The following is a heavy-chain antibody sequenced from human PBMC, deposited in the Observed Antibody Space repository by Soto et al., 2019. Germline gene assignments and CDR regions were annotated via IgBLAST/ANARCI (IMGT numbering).Heavy chain of an antibody. V-gene: IGHV4-31*03. CDR2: VYYSGRT. Sequence: QVQLQESGPGLVKPSQTLSLTCTVSGGSISSGGYYWSWIRQHPGKGLEWIGYVYYSGRTYYNPSLKSRVTMSVDTSKNQFSLKLSSVTAADTAVYYCATYGSGTYKPTTFDYWGQGTLVTVSS. D-gene: IGHD3-10*01. CDR1: GGSISSGGYY. J-gene: IGHJ4*02. CDR3: ATYGSGTYKPTTFDY.